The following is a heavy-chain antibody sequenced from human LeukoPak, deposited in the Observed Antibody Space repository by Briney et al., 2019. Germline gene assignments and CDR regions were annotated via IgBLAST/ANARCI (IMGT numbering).Heavy chain of an antibody. J-gene: IGHJ6*02. Sequence: GGSLRLSCAASGFTFDDYAMHWVRQAPGKGLEWVSGISWNSGSIGYADSVKGRFTISRDNAKNSLYLQMNSLRAEDTALYYCAKDSNGMDVWGQGTTVTVSS. CDR3: AKDSNGMDV. V-gene: IGHV3-9*01. CDR1: GFTFDDYA. CDR2: ISWNSGSI. D-gene: IGHD2/OR15-2a*01.